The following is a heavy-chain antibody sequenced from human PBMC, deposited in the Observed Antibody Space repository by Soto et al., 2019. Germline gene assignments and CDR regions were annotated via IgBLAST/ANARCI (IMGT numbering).Heavy chain of an antibody. CDR1: GFTVSSNY. CDR3: ARDRNPQVWFGEFLVV. V-gene: IGHV3-53*01. J-gene: IGHJ6*02. Sequence: EVQLVESGGGLIQPGGSLRLSCAASGFTVSSNYMSWVRQAPGKGLEWVSVIYSGGSTYYADSVKGRFTISRDNSKXXRYLQTNSLRAEDTAVYYCARDRNPQVWFGEFLVVWGQGTTVTVSS. D-gene: IGHD3-10*01. CDR2: IYSGGST.